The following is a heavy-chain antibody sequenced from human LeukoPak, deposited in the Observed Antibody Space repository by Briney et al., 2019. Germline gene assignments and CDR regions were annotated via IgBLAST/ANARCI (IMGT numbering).Heavy chain of an antibody. D-gene: IGHD6-13*01. Sequence: GGSLRLSCAASGVSLSPYGMHWVRQAPGKGLEWVAVISYEGGTQHYADSVKGRFIISRDNPRNTLYLQMNILRTEDTAVYYCARLSAAAGSPFDYWGQGTLVTVSS. V-gene: IGHV3-30*03. CDR3: ARLSAAAGSPFDY. CDR1: GVSLSPYG. J-gene: IGHJ4*02. CDR2: ISYEGGTQ.